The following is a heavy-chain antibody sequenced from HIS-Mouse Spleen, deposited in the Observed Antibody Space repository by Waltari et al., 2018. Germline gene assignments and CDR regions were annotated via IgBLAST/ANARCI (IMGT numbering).Heavy chain of an antibody. CDR1: GYTFTSYD. CDR2: MNPNSGNT. D-gene: IGHD4-4*01. CDR3: ARGHDYSNYFDY. J-gene: IGHJ4*02. V-gene: IGHV1-8*01. Sequence: QVQLVQSGAEVTKPGASVKASCKASGYTFTSYDNNWARQATGQGLEWMGWMNPNSGNTGYAQKFQGRVTMTRNTSISTAYMELSSLRSEDTAVYYCARGHDYSNYFDYWGQGTLVTVSS.